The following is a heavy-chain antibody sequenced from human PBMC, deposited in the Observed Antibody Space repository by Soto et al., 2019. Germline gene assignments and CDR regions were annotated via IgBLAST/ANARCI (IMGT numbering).Heavy chain of an antibody. V-gene: IGHV3-21*01. J-gene: IGHJ3*02. D-gene: IGHD1-1*01. CDR1: GFTFSSYS. CDR3: ARDGDGNDVRAFDS. CDR2: ISSSSSYI. Sequence: GGSLRLSCAASGFTFSSYSMNWVSQAPGKGLEWVSSISSSSSYIYYADSVKGRFTISRDNAKNSLYLQMNRLRAEVTAVYCCARDGDGNDVRAFDSWGQGKMVT.